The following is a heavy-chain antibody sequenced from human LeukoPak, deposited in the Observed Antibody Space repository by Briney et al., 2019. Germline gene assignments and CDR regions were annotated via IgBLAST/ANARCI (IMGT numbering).Heavy chain of an antibody. V-gene: IGHV3-7*02. CDR3: VVHSATSCY. CDR1: GFTFSRFW. CDR2: IKQDGSQK. J-gene: IGHJ4*02. Sequence: GGSLRLSCAASGFTFSRFWMSWVRQAPGKGLEWVANIKQDGSQKYYVDSVKGRFTISRDNAKNSLYLQMNSLRAEDTAVYYCVVHSATSCYWGQGTLVTVSS. D-gene: IGHD1-26*01.